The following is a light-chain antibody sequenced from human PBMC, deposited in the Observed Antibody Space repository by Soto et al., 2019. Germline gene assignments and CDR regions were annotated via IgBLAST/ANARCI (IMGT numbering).Light chain of an antibody. V-gene: IGKV1-39*01. Sequence: IQMTQSPSSLAASVGDRVTITCGASQSISTYVNWYRQKSGAAPELLIYDASTLQSGVPSRFRGGGSGTDFTLTISSLQLEDFATYYCQKSYNTPLTFGQGTKVDVK. CDR1: QSISTY. CDR3: QKSYNTPLT. CDR2: DAS. J-gene: IGKJ1*01.